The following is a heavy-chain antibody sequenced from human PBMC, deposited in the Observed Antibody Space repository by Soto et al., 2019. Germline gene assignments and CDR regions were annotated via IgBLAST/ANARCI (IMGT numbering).Heavy chain of an antibody. CDR3: TRDPDYGSGTNWFDP. CDR2: IRSKAYGGTT. D-gene: IGHD3-10*01. Sequence: PGGSLRLSCTASGFTFGDYAMSWFRQAPGKGLEWVGFIRSKAYGGTTEYAASVKGRFTISRDDSKSIAYLQMNSLKTEDTAVYYCTRDPDYGSGTNWFDPWGQGTLVTVSS. J-gene: IGHJ5*02. CDR1: GFTFGDYA. V-gene: IGHV3-49*03.